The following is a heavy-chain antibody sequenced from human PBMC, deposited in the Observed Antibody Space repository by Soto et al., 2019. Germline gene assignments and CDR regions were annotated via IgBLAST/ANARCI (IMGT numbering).Heavy chain of an antibody. CDR2: ISASTRNT. D-gene: IGHD2-15*01. J-gene: IGHJ2*01. Sequence: VQLVQSGGEVKKPGASVKVSCKASGYTFSDYAISWVRQAPGQGLEWMGWISASTRNTDQAQNFQGRVIMTLDTSTNTAYMELRSLRSDDTAVYYCVRCYCSVGSCYACWHFDLWGRGTLVTVSS. V-gene: IGHV1-18*01. CDR1: GYTFSDYA. CDR3: VRCYCSVGSCYACWHFDL.